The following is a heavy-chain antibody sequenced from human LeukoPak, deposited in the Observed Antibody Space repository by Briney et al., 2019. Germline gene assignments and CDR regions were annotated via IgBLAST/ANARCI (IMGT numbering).Heavy chain of an antibody. V-gene: IGHV3-33*01. CDR1: GFTFRSHG. Sequence: HAGGSLRLSCAASGFTFRSHGMHWVRQAPGKGLEWVALIWYDGSNKYYADSVKGRFTISRDNSKNTLYLQMNSLRAEDTAVYYCATLRGGDRSSWYSDYWGQGTLVTVSS. J-gene: IGHJ4*02. CDR3: ATLRGGDRSSWYSDY. D-gene: IGHD6-13*01. CDR2: IWYDGSNK.